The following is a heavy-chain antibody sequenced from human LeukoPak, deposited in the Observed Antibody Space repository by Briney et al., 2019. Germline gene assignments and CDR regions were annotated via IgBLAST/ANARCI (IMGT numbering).Heavy chain of an antibody. V-gene: IGHV4-34*01. CDR3: ARHAPNSKPPVVPAATWFDP. J-gene: IGHJ5*02. D-gene: IGHD2-2*01. Sequence: SETLSLTCAVYGGSFSGYYWSWIRQPPGKGLEWIGEISHSGSTNYNPSLKSRVTISVDTSKNQFSLKLSSVTAADTAVYYCARHAPNSKPPVVPAATWFDPWGQGTLVTVSS. CDR1: GGSFSGYY. CDR2: ISHSGST.